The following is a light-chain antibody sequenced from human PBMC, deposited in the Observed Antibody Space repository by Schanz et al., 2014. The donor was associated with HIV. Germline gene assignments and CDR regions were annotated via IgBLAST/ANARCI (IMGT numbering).Light chain of an antibody. CDR2: DVS. CDR3: SSYTSSSTLL. CDR1: SSDVRSYNL. V-gene: IGLV2-14*02. Sequence: QSALTQPASVSGSPGQSITISCTGTSSDVRSYNLLSRYQQHPGKAPKLMIYDVSNRPSGVSNRFSGSKSGNTASLTISGLQAEDEADYYCSSYTSSSTLLFGGGTKLTVL. J-gene: IGLJ3*02.